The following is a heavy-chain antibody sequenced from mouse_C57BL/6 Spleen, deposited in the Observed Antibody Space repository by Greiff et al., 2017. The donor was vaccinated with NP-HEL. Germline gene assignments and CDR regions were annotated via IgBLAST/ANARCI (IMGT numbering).Heavy chain of an antibody. Sequence: QVQLKQPGAELVKPGASVKLSCKASGYTFTSYWMHWVKQRPGQGLEWIGMIHPNSGSTNYNEKFKSKATLTVDKSSSTAYMQLSSLTSEDSAVYYCARGIYDGYYEGDYWGQGTTLTVSS. J-gene: IGHJ2*01. CDR3: ARGIYDGYYEGDY. CDR2: IHPNSGST. V-gene: IGHV1-64*01. CDR1: GYTFTSYW. D-gene: IGHD2-3*01.